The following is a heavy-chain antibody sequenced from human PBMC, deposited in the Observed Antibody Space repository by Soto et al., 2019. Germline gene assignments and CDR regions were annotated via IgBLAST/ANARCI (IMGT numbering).Heavy chain of an antibody. CDR2: IWFDGSDK. CDR1: GFTFNSYG. Sequence: QEQLVESGGGVVQPGTSLRLSCVASGFTFNSYGMHWVRQAPGTGLAWVAAIWFDGSDKYYADSVKGRFTISRDNSKNTLYLQMNSLRAEDTGVYYCARLVGAAAGRFDPWGQGTLVSVSS. CDR3: ARLVGAAAGRFDP. J-gene: IGHJ5*02. D-gene: IGHD6-13*01. V-gene: IGHV3-33*01.